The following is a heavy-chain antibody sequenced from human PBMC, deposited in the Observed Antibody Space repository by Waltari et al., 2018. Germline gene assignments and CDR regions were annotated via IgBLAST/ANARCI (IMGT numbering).Heavy chain of an antibody. CDR1: GYSFGGSY. CDR3: ARGLGGSSPFDY. J-gene: IGHJ4*02. V-gene: IGHV1-2*02. D-gene: IGHD3-16*01. Sequence: QVHLVQSGAEVKKSGPSVKVSCKAAGYSFGGSYLYWVRQAPGQGLEWMGWINPTNGVTNYAQKFQGRVTMTRDTSINSVYMDLSRLRSDDTAVYFCARGLGGSSPFDYWGRGTLVTVSS. CDR2: INPTNGVT.